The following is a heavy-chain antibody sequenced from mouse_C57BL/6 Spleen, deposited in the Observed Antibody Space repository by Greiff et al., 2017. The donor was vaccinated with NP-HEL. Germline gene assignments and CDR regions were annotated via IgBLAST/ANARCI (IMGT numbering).Heavy chain of an antibody. J-gene: IGHJ2*01. CDR1: GYTFTSYW. Sequence: VQLQQPGAELVMPGASVKLSCKASGYTFTSYWMHWVKQRPGQGLEWIGEIDPSDSYTNYNQKFKGKSTLTVDKSSSTAYMQLSSLTSEDSAVYDCARADHYYGSSYWGQGTTLTVSS. D-gene: IGHD1-1*01. CDR2: IDPSDSYT. V-gene: IGHV1-69*01. CDR3: ARADHYYGSSY.